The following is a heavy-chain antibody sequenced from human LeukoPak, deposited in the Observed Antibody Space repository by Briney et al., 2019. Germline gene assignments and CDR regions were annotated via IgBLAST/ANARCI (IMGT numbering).Heavy chain of an antibody. J-gene: IGHJ4*02. CDR3: AKDSGSYPIPYYFDY. D-gene: IGHD1-26*01. Sequence: GGSLRLSCAASGFTFSSYAMSWVRRAPGKGLEWVSAISGSGGSTYYADSVKGRFTISRDNSKNTLYLQMNSLRAEDTAVYYCAKDSGSYPIPYYFDYWGQGTLVTVSS. V-gene: IGHV3-23*01. CDR1: GFTFSSYA. CDR2: ISGSGGST.